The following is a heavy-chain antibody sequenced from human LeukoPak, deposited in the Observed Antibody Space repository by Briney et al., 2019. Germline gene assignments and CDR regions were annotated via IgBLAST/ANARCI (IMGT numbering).Heavy chain of an antibody. J-gene: IGHJ4*02. D-gene: IGHD6-19*01. CDR1: GGSFSGYY. Sequence: SETLSLTCAVYGGSFSGYYWSWIRQPPGKGLEWIWEINHSGSTNYNPSLKSRVTISVDTSKNQFSLKLSSVTAADTAVYYCARGEQWLVPDYWGQGTLVTVSS. CDR2: INHSGST. CDR3: ARGEQWLVPDY. V-gene: IGHV4-34*01.